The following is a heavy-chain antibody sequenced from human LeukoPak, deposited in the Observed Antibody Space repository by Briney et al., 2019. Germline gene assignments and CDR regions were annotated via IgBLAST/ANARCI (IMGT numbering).Heavy chain of an antibody. D-gene: IGHD3-9*01. CDR1: GGSFSGYY. CDR3: ARGESTLRYFDRRAAFDI. Sequence: SETLSLTCAVYGGSFSGYYWSWIRQPPGKGLEWIGEINHSGSTNYNPSLKSRVTMSVDTSKNQFSLKLSSVTAADTAVYYCARGESTLRYFDRRAAFDIWGQGTMVTVSS. V-gene: IGHV4-34*01. CDR2: INHSGST. J-gene: IGHJ3*02.